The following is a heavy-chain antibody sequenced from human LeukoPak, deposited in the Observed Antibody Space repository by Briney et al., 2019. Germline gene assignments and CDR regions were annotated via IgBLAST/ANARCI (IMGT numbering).Heavy chain of an antibody. D-gene: IGHD6-19*01. CDR1: GFTVSSNY. CDR3: ATQIVVAGTFDY. V-gene: IGHV3-66*01. J-gene: IGHJ4*02. CDR2: IYSGGST. Sequence: GGSLRLSCAASGFTVSSNYMSWVRQAPGKGLEWVSVIYSGGSTYYADSVKGRFTISRDNSKNTLYLQMNSLRAEDTAVYYCATQIVVAGTFDYWGQGTLVTVSS.